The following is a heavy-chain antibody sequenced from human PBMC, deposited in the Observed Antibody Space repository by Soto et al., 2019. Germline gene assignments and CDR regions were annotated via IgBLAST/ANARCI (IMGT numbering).Heavy chain of an antibody. CDR2: IYYSGST. J-gene: IGHJ4*02. V-gene: IGHV4-59*01. Sequence: SETLSLTCTVSGGSISSYYWSWIRQPPGKGLEWIGYIYYSGSTNYNPSLKSRVTISVDTSKNQFSLKLSSVTAADTALYYWARQVLYDSWSGPLDYWGQGTLVTVSS. CDR3: ARQVLYDSWSGPLDY. CDR1: GGSISSYY. D-gene: IGHD3-3*01.